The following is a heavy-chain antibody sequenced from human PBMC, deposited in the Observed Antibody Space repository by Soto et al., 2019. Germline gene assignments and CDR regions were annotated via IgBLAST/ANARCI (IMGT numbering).Heavy chain of an antibody. CDR3: ARQLAYCGGDCYTEPLDY. CDR1: GYTFTGYY. D-gene: IGHD2-21*02. CDR2: INPNSGGT. Sequence: ASVKVSCKASGYTFTGYYIHLVRQAPGQGLEWMGWINPNSGGTKYAKKFQGRVTLTRDTSISTVFMELSGLRSDDTAVFYCARQLAYCGGDCYTEPLDYWGQGTLVTVSS. V-gene: IGHV1-2*02. J-gene: IGHJ4*02.